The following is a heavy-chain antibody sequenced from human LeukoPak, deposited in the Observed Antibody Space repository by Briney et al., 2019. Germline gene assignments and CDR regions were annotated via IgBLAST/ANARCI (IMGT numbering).Heavy chain of an antibody. Sequence: ASVKVSCKASGYTFTDYYIHWVRQAPGQGLEWMGWTNPTSGGTDYAQKFQGRVTMTRDTSITTAYMELSSLRSDDTAMYYCARGPGIAAAQWGQGTLVTVSS. D-gene: IGHD6-13*01. J-gene: IGHJ4*02. V-gene: IGHV1-2*02. CDR2: TNPTSGGT. CDR3: ARGPGIAAAQ. CDR1: GYTFTDYY.